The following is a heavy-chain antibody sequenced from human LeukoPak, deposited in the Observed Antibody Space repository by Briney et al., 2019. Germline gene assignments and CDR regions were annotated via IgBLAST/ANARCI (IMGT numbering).Heavy chain of an antibody. CDR2: IYYSGST. Sequence: PSQTLSLTCTVSGGSISSGDYYWSWIRQPPGKGLEWIGYIYYSGSTNYNPSLKSRVTISVDTSKNQFSLKLSSVTAADTAVYYCAGRLWRRDGYNLSAFDIWGQGTMVTVSS. J-gene: IGHJ3*02. V-gene: IGHV4-61*08. D-gene: IGHD5-24*01. CDR3: AGRLWRRDGYNLSAFDI. CDR1: GGSISSGDYY.